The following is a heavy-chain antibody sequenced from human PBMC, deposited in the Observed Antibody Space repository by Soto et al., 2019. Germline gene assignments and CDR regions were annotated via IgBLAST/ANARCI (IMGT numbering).Heavy chain of an antibody. V-gene: IGHV1-18*01. CDR3: ARDKGDGSGSYYGY. D-gene: IGHD3-10*01. CDR1: GYTFSSYG. Sequence: QVQLVQSGAEVKKPGASVKVSCKASGYTFSSYGISWVRQAPGQGLEWMGWISAYNGHTNYAQKVQGRVTMTTDTSTSTAYMELRSLRSDDTVVYYCARDKGDGSGSYYGYWGQGTLVTVSS. J-gene: IGHJ4*02. CDR2: ISAYNGHT.